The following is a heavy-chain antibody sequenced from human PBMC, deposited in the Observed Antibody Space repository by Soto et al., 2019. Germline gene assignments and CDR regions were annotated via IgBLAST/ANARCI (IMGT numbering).Heavy chain of an antibody. CDR2: FDPEDGET. J-gene: IGHJ3*02. Sequence: QVQLVQSGAEVKKPGASVKVSYKVSGYTLTELSMHWVRQAPGKGLEWMGGFDPEDGETIYAQKFQGRVTMTEDTSTDTAYMELSSLRSEDTAVYYCATKVDDYIWGSYRYTYAFDIWGQGTMVTVSS. D-gene: IGHD3-16*02. CDR3: ATKVDDYIWGSYRYTYAFDI. CDR1: GYTLTELS. V-gene: IGHV1-24*01.